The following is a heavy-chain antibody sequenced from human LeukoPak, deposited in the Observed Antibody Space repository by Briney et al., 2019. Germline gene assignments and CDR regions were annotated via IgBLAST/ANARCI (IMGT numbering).Heavy chain of an antibody. J-gene: IGHJ1*01. V-gene: IGHV3-23*01. CDR1: GFTFGSHG. CDR2: ITPNADRT. Sequence: GGSLRLSCAASGFTFGSHGMSWVRQAPGKGLEWVSFITPNADRTSYADSVEGRFTISRDNPRNTLYMQMNSLRDEDTALYYCAIMHGYYDGSGYWVQWGQGTLVTVSS. CDR3: AIMHGYYDGSGYWVQ. D-gene: IGHD3-22*01.